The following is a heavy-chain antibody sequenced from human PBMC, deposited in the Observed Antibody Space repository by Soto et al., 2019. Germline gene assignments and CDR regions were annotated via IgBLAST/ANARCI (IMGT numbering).Heavy chain of an antibody. CDR2: ISGSGGST. CDR1: GFTFSSYA. J-gene: IGHJ3*02. CDR3: AKERRGAAAGRDAFDI. D-gene: IGHD6-13*01. V-gene: IGHV3-23*01. Sequence: VGSLRLSCAASGFTFSSYAMSWVRQAPGKGLEWVSAISGSGGSTYYADSVKGRFTISRDNSKNTLYLQMNSLRAEDTAVYYCAKERRGAAAGRDAFDIWGQGTMVTVSS.